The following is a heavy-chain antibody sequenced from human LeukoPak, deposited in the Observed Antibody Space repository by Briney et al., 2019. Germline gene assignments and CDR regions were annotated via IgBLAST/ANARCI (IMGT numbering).Heavy chain of an antibody. CDR1: GGSFSGYY. CDR2: INHSGST. V-gene: IGHV4-34*03. CDR3: SVVVMGYYYYYMDV. Sequence: PSETLSLTCAVYGGSFSGYYWSWIRQPPGKGLEWIGEINHSGSTNYNPSLKSRVTISVDTSKNQFSLKLSSVTAADTAVYYCSVVVMGYYYYYMDVWGKGTTVTVSS. D-gene: IGHD3-22*01. J-gene: IGHJ6*03.